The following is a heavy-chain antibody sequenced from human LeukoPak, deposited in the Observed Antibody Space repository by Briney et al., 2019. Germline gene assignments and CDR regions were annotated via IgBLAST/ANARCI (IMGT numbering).Heavy chain of an antibody. J-gene: IGHJ3*02. CDR2: INPNSGGT. Sequence: GASVKVSCKASGYTFTGYYMHWVRQAPGQGLEWMGWINPNSGGTNYAQKFQGRVTMTRDTSISTAYMELSRLRSDDTAVYYCARGQLVRRGTKDAFDIWGQGTMVTVSS. CDR1: GYTFTGYY. D-gene: IGHD6-6*01. CDR3: ARGQLVRRGTKDAFDI. V-gene: IGHV1-2*02.